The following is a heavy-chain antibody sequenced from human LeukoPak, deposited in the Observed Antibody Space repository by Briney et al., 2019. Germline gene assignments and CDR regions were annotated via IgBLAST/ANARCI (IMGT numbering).Heavy chain of an antibody. CDR1: GGSISSGGYY. CDR3: ARVVRDSSGYLNLDY. V-gene: IGHV4-61*02. Sequence: SQTLSLTCTVSGGSISSGGYYWSWIRQPAGKGLEWIGRIYTSGSTNYNPSLKSRVTISVDTSKNQFSLKLSSVTAADTAVYYCARVVRDSSGYLNLDYWGQGTLVTVSS. CDR2: IYTSGST. J-gene: IGHJ4*02. D-gene: IGHD3-22*01.